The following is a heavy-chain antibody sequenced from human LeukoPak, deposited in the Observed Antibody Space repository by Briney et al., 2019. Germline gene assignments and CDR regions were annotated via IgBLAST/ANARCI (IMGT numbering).Heavy chain of an antibody. CDR1: GYTLTELS. CDR2: FDPEDGET. D-gene: IGHD2-2*02. J-gene: IGHJ5*02. Sequence: GASVKVSCKVSGYTLTELSMHWVRQAPGKGLEWMGGFDPEDGETIYAQKFQGRVTMTEDTSTDTAYMELSSLRSEDTAVYYCATDPYCSSTSCYNTAWGQGTLVTVSS. CDR3: ATDPYCSSTSCYNTA. V-gene: IGHV1-24*01.